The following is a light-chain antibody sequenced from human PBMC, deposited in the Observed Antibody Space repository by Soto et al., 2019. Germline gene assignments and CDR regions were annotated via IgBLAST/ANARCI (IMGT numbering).Light chain of an antibody. J-gene: IGLJ3*02. V-gene: IGLV3-21*04. CDR3: HVWDSSSLPSVV. CDR1: NIEDKR. CDR2: YDR. Sequence: SYELTQPPSVSLAPGETATITCGGNNIEDKRVHLYQQKPGLAPILVINYDRDRPSGIPERCSCSNSGNTATPTISRVEDGDEADYYCHVWDSSSLPSVVFGGGTKLTVL.